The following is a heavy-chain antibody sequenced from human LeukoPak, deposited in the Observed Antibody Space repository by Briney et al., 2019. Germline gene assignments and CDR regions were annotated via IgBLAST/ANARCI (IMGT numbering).Heavy chain of an antibody. CDR3: VRDNCGGGSCFYYYGMDV. Sequence: GASVKVSCKASGYTFTSSGISWVRQAPGQGLEWMGWISAYNGNTNYAQKLQGRVTMTTDTSTSTAFMELRSLRSDDTAVYYCVRDNCGGGSCFYYYGMDVWGRGTTVTVSS. J-gene: IGHJ6*02. V-gene: IGHV1-18*01. CDR2: ISAYNGNT. D-gene: IGHD2-15*01. CDR1: GYTFTSSG.